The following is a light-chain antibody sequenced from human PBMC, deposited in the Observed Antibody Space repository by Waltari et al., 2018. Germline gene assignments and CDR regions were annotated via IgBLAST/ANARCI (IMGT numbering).Light chain of an antibody. CDR1: QSVLSNY. Sequence: EIVLTQSPGTLSLSPGDTATLSCRASQSVLSNYLAWYQQKPGQAPSLLIYGASSRATGIPDRFSGSGSGTDFTLSISRLEPEDVAVYYCQQYGTSSALTFGGGTKLEIK. CDR2: GAS. CDR3: QQYGTSSALT. V-gene: IGKV3-20*01. J-gene: IGKJ4*01.